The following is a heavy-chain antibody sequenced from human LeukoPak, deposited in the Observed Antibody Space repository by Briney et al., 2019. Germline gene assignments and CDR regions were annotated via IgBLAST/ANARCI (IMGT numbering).Heavy chain of an antibody. CDR3: ARDNWDSGRYYYMDV. CDR1: GGSISSYY. D-gene: IGHD7-27*01. CDR2: IYYSGST. J-gene: IGHJ6*03. V-gene: IGHV4-59*01. Sequence: PSETLSLTCTVSGGSISSYYWSWIRQPPGKGLEWIGYIYYSGSTNYNPSLKSRVTIPVDTSKNQFSLKLSSVTAADTAVYYCARDNWDSGRYYYMDVWGKGTTVTVSS.